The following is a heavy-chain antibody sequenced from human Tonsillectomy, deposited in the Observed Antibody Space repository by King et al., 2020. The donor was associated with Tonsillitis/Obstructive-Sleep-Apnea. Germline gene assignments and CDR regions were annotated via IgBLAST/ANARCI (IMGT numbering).Heavy chain of an antibody. Sequence: VQLVESGGGLVQPGGSLRLSCSASGFSFSSYGMHWVRQAPGKGPEHVSAISNIGGTTYYADFVKGRFTISRDNSKNTLYLQMSSLRAEDTAVYYCARGTYYDSSGYYHFDYWGQGTLVTVSS. CDR2: ISNIGGTT. V-gene: IGHV3-64D*06. J-gene: IGHJ4*02. CDR3: ARGTYYDSSGYYHFDY. CDR1: GFSFSSYG. D-gene: IGHD3-22*01.